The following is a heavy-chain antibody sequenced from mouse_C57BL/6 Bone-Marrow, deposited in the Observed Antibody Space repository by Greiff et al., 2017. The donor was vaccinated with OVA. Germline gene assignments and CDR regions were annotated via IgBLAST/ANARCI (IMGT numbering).Heavy chain of an antibody. D-gene: IGHD1-1*01. J-gene: IGHJ3*01. Sequence: EVKVVESGGGLVKPGGSLKLSCAASGFTFSDYGMHWVRQAPEKGLEWVAYISSGSSTIYYADTVKGRFTISRDNAKNTLFLQMTSLRSEDTAMYYCAVVGNAYWGQGTLVTVSA. CDR3: AVVGNAY. V-gene: IGHV5-17*01. CDR2: ISSGSSTI. CDR1: GFTFSDYG.